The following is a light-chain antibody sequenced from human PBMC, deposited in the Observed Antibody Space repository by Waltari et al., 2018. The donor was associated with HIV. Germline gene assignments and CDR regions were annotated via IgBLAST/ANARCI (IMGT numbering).Light chain of an antibody. CDR3: SSYTSSSTLDVV. V-gene: IGLV2-14*01. CDR1: SSDVGGDHY. J-gene: IGLJ2*01. CDR2: EVS. Sequence: QSALTQPASVSGSPGQSITISCTGTSSDVGGDHYVSWYQQHPGKAPKLMIYEVSNRPSGVSNRFSGSKSGNTASLTISGLQAEDEADYYCSSYTSSSTLDVVFGGGTKLTVL.